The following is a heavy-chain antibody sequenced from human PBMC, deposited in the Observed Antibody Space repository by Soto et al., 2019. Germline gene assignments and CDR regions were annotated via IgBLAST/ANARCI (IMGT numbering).Heavy chain of an antibody. V-gene: IGHV3-23*01. CDR2: ISDSGDTT. D-gene: IGHD6-19*01. CDR3: AKDSSSGTYTELES. J-gene: IGHJ4*02. Sequence: VSLILSFSASVFTFSTYSITCVRQAPGKGLEWVSGISDSGDTTYYADSVKGRFTISRDNSKNTLFLQMNSLRAEDTAVYYCAKDSSSGTYTELESWGKGYLVNVSS. CDR1: VFTFSTYS.